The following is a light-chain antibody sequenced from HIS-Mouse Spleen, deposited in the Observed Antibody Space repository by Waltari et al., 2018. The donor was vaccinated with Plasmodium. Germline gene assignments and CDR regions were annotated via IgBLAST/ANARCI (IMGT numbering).Light chain of an antibody. Sequence: SYELTQPPSVSVSPGQTASITGSGDNLGYNYAAWYQQKPGPSPVLVIYQDSKRPSGSPERFSGSNSGNTATLTISGTQAMDEADYYCQAWDSSTVVFGGGTKLTVL. V-gene: IGLV3-1*01. CDR2: QDS. J-gene: IGLJ2*01. CDR3: QAWDSSTVV. CDR1: NLGYNY.